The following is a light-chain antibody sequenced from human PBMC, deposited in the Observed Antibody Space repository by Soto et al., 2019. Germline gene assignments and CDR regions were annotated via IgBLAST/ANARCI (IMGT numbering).Light chain of an antibody. CDR1: SSNIGSNS. V-gene: IGLV1-44*01. CDR2: SNN. J-gene: IGLJ1*01. CDR3: AAWDDSLNGYV. Sequence: QSVLTQPPSASGTPGQRVTISCSGSSSNIGSNSVNWYQQVPGTAPKLVIHSNNQRPSGVPGRFSGSKSGTSASLAIGGLLSEDESDSYCAAWDDSLNGYVFGTGTKVTV.